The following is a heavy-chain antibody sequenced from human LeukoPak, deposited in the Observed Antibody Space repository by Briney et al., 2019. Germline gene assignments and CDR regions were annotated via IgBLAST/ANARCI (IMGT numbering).Heavy chain of an antibody. CDR2: TYYSGST. J-gene: IGHJ5*02. CDR1: GGSISSYY. CDR3: AREALPGTNCFDP. Sequence: SETLSLTCTVSGGSISSYYWSWIRQPPGKGLEWLGYTYYSGSTSYSPSLKSRVTISVDTSKNQFSLKLSSVTAADTAVYYCAREALPGTNCFDPWGQGTLVTVSS. D-gene: IGHD3-10*01. V-gene: IGHV4-30-4*01.